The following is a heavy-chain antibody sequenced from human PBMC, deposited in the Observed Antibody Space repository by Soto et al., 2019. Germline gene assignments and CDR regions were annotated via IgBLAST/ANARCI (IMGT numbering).Heavy chain of an antibody. J-gene: IGHJ3*02. CDR3: ARGGGAVAGTRSAFDI. D-gene: IGHD6-19*01. CDR2: ISGSGGST. CDR1: GFTFSSYA. V-gene: IGHV3-23*01. Sequence: GGSLRLSCAASGFTFSSYAMSWVRQAPGKGLEWVSAISGSGGSTYYADSVKGRFTISRDNSKNTLYLQMNSLRAEDTAVYYCARGGGAVAGTRSAFDIWGQGTMVTVSS.